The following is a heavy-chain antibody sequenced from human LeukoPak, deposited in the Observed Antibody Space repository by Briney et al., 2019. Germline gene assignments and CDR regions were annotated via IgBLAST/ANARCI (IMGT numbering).Heavy chain of an antibody. D-gene: IGHD3-10*01. CDR3: ARLPMVRGVIISYYYYYGMDV. CDR1: GFTFSSYW. V-gene: IGHV3-7*01. CDR2: IKQDGSEK. J-gene: IGHJ6*02. Sequence: GGSLRLSCAASGFTFSSYWMSWVRQAPGKGLEWVANIKQDGSEKYYVDSVKGRFTISRDNAKNSLYLQMNSLRAEDTAVYYCARLPMVRGVIISYYYYYGMDVWGRGTTVTVSS.